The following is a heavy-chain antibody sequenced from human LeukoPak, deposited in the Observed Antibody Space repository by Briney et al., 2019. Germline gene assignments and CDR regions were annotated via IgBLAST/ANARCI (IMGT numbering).Heavy chain of an antibody. V-gene: IGHV3-30*02. CDR1: GFTFSTYG. J-gene: IGHJ6*03. Sequence: GGSLRLSCAASGFTFSTYGIHWVRQAPGKGLEWVAVIRYDGSNKYYADSVKGRFTISRDNSKNTLYLQMKSLRAEDTAVYYCAKGGGYEAQYYYYYLDVWGKGTTVTISS. CDR3: AKGGGYEAQYYYYYLDV. CDR2: IRYDGSNK. D-gene: IGHD5-12*01.